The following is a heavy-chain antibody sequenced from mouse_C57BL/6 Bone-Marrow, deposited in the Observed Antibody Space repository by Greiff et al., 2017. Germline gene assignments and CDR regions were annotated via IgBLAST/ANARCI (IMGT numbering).Heavy chain of an antibody. J-gene: IGHJ3*01. V-gene: IGHV2-4*01. D-gene: IGHD2-4*01. CDR2: IWSGGST. Sequence: QVQLKESGPGLVQPSQSLSITCTVSGFSLTSYGVHWVRQPPGKGLEWLGVIWSGGSTDYNAAFISRLSISKDNSKRQVFFKMNSLQADDTAIDYCAKKATSYYDYEFAYWGQGTLVTVSA. CDR3: AKKATSYYDYEFAY. CDR1: GFSLTSYG.